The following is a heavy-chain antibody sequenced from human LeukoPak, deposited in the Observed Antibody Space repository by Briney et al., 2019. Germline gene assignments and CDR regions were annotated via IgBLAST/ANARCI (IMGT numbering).Heavy chain of an antibody. D-gene: IGHD3-9*01. CDR1: GFTFSSYE. CDR2: ISSSGSTI. J-gene: IGHJ4*02. CDR3: ARDPLPYYDILTGYYSQPHYFDY. V-gene: IGHV3-48*03. Sequence: GGSLRLSCAASGFTFSSYEMNWVRQAPGEGLEWVSYISSSGSTIYYADSVKGRFTISRDNAKNSLYLQMNSLRAEDTAVYYCARDPLPYYDILTGYYSQPHYFDYWGQGTLVTVSS.